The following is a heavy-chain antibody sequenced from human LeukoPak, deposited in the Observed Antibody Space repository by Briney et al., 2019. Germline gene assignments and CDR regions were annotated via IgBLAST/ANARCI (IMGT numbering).Heavy chain of an antibody. J-gene: IGHJ3*02. CDR2: IYTSGST. CDR3: AGGYNWNDVGAFDI. V-gene: IGHV4-4*07. Sequence: SETLSLTCTVSGGSISSYYWSWTRQPAGKGLEWIGRIYTSGSTNYNPSLKSRVTMSVDTSKNQFSLKLSSVTAADTAVYYCAGGYNWNDVGAFDIWGQGTMVTVSS. D-gene: IGHD1-20*01. CDR1: GGSISSYY.